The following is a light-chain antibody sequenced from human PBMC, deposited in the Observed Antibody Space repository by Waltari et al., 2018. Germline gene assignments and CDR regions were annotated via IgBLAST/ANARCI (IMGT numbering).Light chain of an antibody. CDR2: ASS. Sequence: DIQMTQSPSSLSASVGDRVIITCRASQNIDNYLNWYQQKPGKAPKLLIYASSNLQSGVPSRFSGDGSGTDFTLTISTLQPADFATYYCQQSSSSPITFGPGTKMDVK. V-gene: IGKV1-39*01. J-gene: IGKJ3*01. CDR1: QNIDNY. CDR3: QQSSSSPIT.